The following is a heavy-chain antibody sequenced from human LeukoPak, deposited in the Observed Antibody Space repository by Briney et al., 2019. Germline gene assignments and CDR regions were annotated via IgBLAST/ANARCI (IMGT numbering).Heavy chain of an antibody. J-gene: IGHJ1*01. D-gene: IGHD6-19*01. V-gene: IGHV3-30-3*01. CDR3: AREEQWLVLGIQH. CDR1: GFTFSSYA. Sequence: GGSLRLSCAASGFTFSSYAMHWVRQAPGKGLEWVAVISYDGSNKYYADSVKGRFTISRDNAKNTLYLQINSLRAEDTAVYYCAREEQWLVLGIQHWGQGTLVTVSS. CDR2: ISYDGSNK.